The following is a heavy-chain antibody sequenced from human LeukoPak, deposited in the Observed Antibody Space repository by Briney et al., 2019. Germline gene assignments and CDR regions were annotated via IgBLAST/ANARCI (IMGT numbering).Heavy chain of an antibody. CDR3: ARAGRTHSSSWYGLGY. Sequence: ASVKVSCKASGYTFTGYYMHWVRQAPGQGLEWMGWISPNSGGTNHAQKFQGRVIMTRDTSISTAYMELSRLRSDDTAVYYCARAGRTHSSSWYGLGYWGQGTLVTVSS. CDR1: GYTFTGYY. D-gene: IGHD6-13*01. V-gene: IGHV1-2*02. J-gene: IGHJ4*02. CDR2: ISPNSGGT.